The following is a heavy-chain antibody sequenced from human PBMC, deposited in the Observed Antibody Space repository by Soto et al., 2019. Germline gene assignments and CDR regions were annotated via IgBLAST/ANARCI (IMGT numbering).Heavy chain of an antibody. J-gene: IGHJ6*02. CDR2: INPNSGGT. V-gene: IGHV1-2*02. CDR3: ARGSPGFWSGNHYYGMDV. Sequence: ASVKVSCKASGYTFTGYYMHWVRQAPGQGLEWMGWINPNSGGTNYAQKFQGRVTITADESTSTAYMELSSLRSEDTAVYYCARGSPGFWSGNHYYGMDVWGQGTTVTVSS. CDR1: GYTFTGYY. D-gene: IGHD3-3*01.